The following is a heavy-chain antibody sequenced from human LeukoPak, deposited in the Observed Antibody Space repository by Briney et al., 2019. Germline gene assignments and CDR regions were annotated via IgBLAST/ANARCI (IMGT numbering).Heavy chain of an antibody. CDR1: GVSISTYY. CDR2: IYYSGST. CDR3: ARSMASGNWFDP. V-gene: IGHV4-59*01. Sequence: PSETLSLTCSVSGVSISTYYWIWIRQPPGKGLEWIGYIYYSGSTNYNPSLKSRVTISVDTSKNQFSLKLSSVTAADTAVYYCARSMASGNWFDPWGQGTLVTVSS. J-gene: IGHJ5*02. D-gene: IGHD3-10*01.